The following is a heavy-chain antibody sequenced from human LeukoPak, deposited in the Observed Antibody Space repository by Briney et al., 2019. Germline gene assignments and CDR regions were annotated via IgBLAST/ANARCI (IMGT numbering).Heavy chain of an antibody. V-gene: IGHV6-1*01. CDR3: ARASSGVPAYFDY. CDR1: GDSVSSNTAA. J-gene: IGHJ4*02. D-gene: IGHD2-2*01. CDR2: TYYRAKWYN. Sequence: SQTLSLTCVISGDSVSSNTAAWNWIRQSPSRGLEWLGRTYYRAKWYNDAAVAVKSPITINPDTSKNQFSLQLNSVPPEDTAVYYCARASSGVPAYFDYWGQGTLVTVSS.